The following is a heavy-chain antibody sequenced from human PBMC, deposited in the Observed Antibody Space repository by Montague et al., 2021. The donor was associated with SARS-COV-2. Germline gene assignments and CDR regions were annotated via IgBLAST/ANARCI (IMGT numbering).Heavy chain of an antibody. CDR3: ARRGLREDYFDF. J-gene: IGHJ4*02. Sequence: SETLSLTCTVSGDSVSSSDHYWGWIRQPPGKGLEWLGIVYYSGYTYYXXXVKGRVTISIDASKNQFSLKLNSLTATDTAIYHCARRGLREDYFDFWGQGTLLTVSS. CDR1: GDSVSSSDHY. D-gene: IGHD4-17*01. V-gene: IGHV4-39*01. CDR2: VYYSGYT.